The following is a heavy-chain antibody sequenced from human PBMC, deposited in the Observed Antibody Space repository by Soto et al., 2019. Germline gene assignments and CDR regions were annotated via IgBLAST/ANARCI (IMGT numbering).Heavy chain of an antibody. D-gene: IGHD3-3*01. Sequence: GGSLRLSCAASGFTFSSYGMHWVRQAPGKGLEWVAVISYDGSNKYYADSVKGRFTISRDNSKNTLYLQMNSLRAEDTALYYCAKGGPVGIFGVVKDLYGMDVWGQGTTVTVSS. J-gene: IGHJ6*02. CDR2: ISYDGSNK. V-gene: IGHV3-30*18. CDR1: GFTFSSYG. CDR3: AKGGPVGIFGVVKDLYGMDV.